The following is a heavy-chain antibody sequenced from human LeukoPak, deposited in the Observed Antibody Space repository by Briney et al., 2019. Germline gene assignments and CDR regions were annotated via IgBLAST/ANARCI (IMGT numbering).Heavy chain of an antibody. CDR1: GFTFSSYE. D-gene: IGHD3-10*01. V-gene: IGHV3-48*03. J-gene: IGHJ3*02. CDR3: ARAYYSDAFDI. CDR2: ICSSGSTI. Sequence: PGGSLRLSCAASGFTFSSYEMNGVRQAPGKWLEWVSYICSSGSTIYYADSVKGRFTISRDNAKNSLYLQMNSLRAEDTAVYYCARAYYSDAFDIWGQGTMVTVSS.